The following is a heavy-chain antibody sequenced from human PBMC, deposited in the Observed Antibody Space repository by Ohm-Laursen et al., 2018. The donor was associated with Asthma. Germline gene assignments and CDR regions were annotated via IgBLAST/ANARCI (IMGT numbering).Heavy chain of an antibody. CDR1: GYTFTSYA. CDR2: INAGNGNT. V-gene: IGHV1-3*01. CDR3: ARGRYYYDSSGYRTGYFDL. J-gene: IGHJ2*01. D-gene: IGHD3-22*01. Sequence: ASVKVSCKVSGYTFTSYAMHWVRQAPGQRLEWMGWINAGNGNTKYSQKFQGRVTITRDTSASTAYMELSSLRSEDTAVYYCARGRYYYDSSGYRTGYFDLWGRGTLVTVSS.